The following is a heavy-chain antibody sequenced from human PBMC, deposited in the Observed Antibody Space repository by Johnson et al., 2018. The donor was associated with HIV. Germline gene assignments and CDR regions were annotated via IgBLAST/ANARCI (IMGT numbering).Heavy chain of an antibody. CDR2: ISFDGSNK. Sequence: QVQLVESGGGVVQPGRSLRLSCAASGFTFSSYVMHWVRQAPGKGLEWVAVISFDGSNKYYADSVKGRFTISRDNSKNTLYLQMNSLRAEDTAVYYCAREGYDSSGYSDAFDIWGQGTMVTVSS. CDR3: AREGYDSSGYSDAFDI. J-gene: IGHJ3*02. D-gene: IGHD3-22*01. V-gene: IGHV3-30*04. CDR1: GFTFSSYV.